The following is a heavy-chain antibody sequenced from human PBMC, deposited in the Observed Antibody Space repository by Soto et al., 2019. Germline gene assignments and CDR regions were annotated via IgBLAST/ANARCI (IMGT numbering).Heavy chain of an antibody. J-gene: IGHJ4*02. CDR3: TTDWGEYYDFWSGSYRDAGY. D-gene: IGHD3-3*01. Sequence: EVQLVESGGGLVKPGGSLRLSCAASGFTFSNAWMSWVRQAPGKGLEWVGRIKSKTDGGTTDYAAPVKGRFTISRDDSKNTLYLQMNSLKTEDTAVYYCTTDWGEYYDFWSGSYRDAGYWGQGTLVTVSS. V-gene: IGHV3-15*01. CDR2: IKSKTDGGTT. CDR1: GFTFSNAW.